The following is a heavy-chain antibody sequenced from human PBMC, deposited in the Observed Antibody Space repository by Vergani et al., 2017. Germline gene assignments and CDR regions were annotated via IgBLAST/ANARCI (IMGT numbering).Heavy chain of an antibody. D-gene: IGHD4-17*01. J-gene: IGHJ6*02. V-gene: IGHV3-23*01. CDR1: GFTFSSYA. CDR3: ARDHYGDYYYYGMDV. CDR2: ISGSGGST. Sequence: EVQLLESGGGLVQPGGSLRLSCAASGFTFSSYAMSWVRQAPGKGLEWVSAISGSGGSTYYADSVKGRFTISRDNSKNTLYLQMNSLRAEDTAVYYCARDHYGDYYYYGMDVWGQGTTVTVSS.